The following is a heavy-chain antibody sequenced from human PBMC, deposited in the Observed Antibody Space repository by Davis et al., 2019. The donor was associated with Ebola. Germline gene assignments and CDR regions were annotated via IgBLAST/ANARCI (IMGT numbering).Heavy chain of an antibody. J-gene: IGHJ5*02. V-gene: IGHV1-3*01. CDR3: ARGGIVVVVAATRVKNWFDP. D-gene: IGHD2-15*01. CDR1: GYIFTSYA. CDR2: INAGNGNT. Sequence: ASVKVSCKASGYIFTSYAMHWVRQAPGQRLEWMGWINAGNGNTKYSQKFQGRVTITRDTSASTAYMELSSLRSEDTAVYYCARGGIVVVVAATRVKNWFDPWGQGTLVTVSS.